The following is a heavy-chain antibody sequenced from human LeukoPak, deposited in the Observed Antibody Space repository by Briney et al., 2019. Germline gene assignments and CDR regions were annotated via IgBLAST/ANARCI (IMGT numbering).Heavy chain of an antibody. CDR3: AIFFLRGIYYFDY. J-gene: IGHJ4*02. D-gene: IGHD3-10*01. CDR1: VYTFTSYD. V-gene: IGHV1-8*01. Sequence: ASVKVSCKASVYTFTSYDINWVRQATGQGLEWMGWMNPNSGNTGYAQKFQGRVTMTRNASISTAYMELSSLRSEDTAVYYCAIFFLRGIYYFDYWGQGTLVTVSS. CDR2: MNPNSGNT.